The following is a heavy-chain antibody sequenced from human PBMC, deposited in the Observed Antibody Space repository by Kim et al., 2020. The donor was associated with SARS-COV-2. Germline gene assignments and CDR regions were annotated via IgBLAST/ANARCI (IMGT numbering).Heavy chain of an antibody. J-gene: IGHJ3*02. Sequence: GGSLRLSCAASGFSFSSFAMTWVSQAPGKGLEGKGLEWVSTISGSGDRTYYADSVKGRFTISRDNSKNTLYLQMNSLRAEDTAVYHCAKERVVPATGDAFDIWGQGTMVTVSS. D-gene: IGHD2-15*01. CDR3: AKERVVPATGDAFDI. CDR1: GFSFSSFA. V-gene: IGHV3-23*01. CDR2: ISGSGDRT.